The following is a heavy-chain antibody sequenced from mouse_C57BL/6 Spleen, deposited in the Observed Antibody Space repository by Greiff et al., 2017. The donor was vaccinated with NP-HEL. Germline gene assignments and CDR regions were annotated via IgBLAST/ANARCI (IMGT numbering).Heavy chain of an antibody. V-gene: IGHV1-15*01. CDR2: IDPETGGT. CDR1: GYTFTDYE. J-gene: IGHJ2*01. D-gene: IGHD1-1*01. Sequence: QVQLKQSGAELVRPGASVTLSCKASGYTFTDYEMHWVKQTPVHGLEWIGAIDPETGGTAYNQKFKGKAILTADKSSSTAYMELRSLTSEDSAVYYCTRGSSLRFYYWGQGTTLTVSS. CDR3: TRGSSLRFYY.